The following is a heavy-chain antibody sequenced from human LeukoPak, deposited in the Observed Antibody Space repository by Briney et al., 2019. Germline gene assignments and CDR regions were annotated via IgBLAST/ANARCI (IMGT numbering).Heavy chain of an antibody. J-gene: IGHJ5*01. CDR1: GFTFSSYW. CDR2: INSDGRST. CDR3: ARGYSGWCDS. D-gene: IGHD5-12*01. V-gene: IGHV3-74*01. Sequence: GGSLRLSCAASGFTFSSYWMHWVRQAPGKGLGWVSRINSDGRSTNYADSVKGRFTISRDNAKKTLYMQMNSLRAEDTAVYYCARGYSGWCDSWGQGTLVTVSS.